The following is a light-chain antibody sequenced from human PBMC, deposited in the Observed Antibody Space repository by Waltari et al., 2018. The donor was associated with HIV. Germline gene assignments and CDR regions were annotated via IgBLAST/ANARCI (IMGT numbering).Light chain of an antibody. CDR2: DVT. J-gene: IGLJ1*01. V-gene: IGLV2-11*01. CDR1: SSDVGAYNY. Sequence: QSALTQPRSVSGSPGQSVTMSCTGTSSDVGAYNYVSWYTQNPGKAPKLMIYDVTKRPSGVPERFSGSKSGNTASLTISGLQAEDEADYYCCSYAGSLYVFGTGTKVTVL. CDR3: CSYAGSLYV.